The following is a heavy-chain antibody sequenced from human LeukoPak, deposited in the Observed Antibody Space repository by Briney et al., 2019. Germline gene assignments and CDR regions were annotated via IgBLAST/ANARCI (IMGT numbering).Heavy chain of an antibody. D-gene: IGHD3-16*01. J-gene: IGHJ4*02. CDR3: ARGGPAVEGLDFFDY. CDR2: FDPEDGET. CDR1: GYTLTELS. Sequence: ASVKVSCKVSGYTLTELSMHWVRQAPGKGLEWMGGFDPEDGETIYAQKFQGRVTMTEDTSTDTAYMELRRLRSDDTAVYYCARGGPAVEGLDFFDYWGQGTLVTVSS. V-gene: IGHV1-24*01.